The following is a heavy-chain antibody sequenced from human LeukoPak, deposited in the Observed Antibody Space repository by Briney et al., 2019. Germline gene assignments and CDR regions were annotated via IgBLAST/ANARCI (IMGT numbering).Heavy chain of an antibody. J-gene: IGHJ4*02. CDR2: IRSKAYGGTT. Sequence: GGSLRLSCTASGFTFGDYAMSWVRQAPGKELEWVGFIRSKAYGGTTEYAASVKGRFTISRDDSKSIAYLQMNSLKTEDTAVYYCTRARIRDGYTKKGLYYFDYWGQGTLVTVPS. CDR3: TRARIRDGYTKKGLYYFDY. D-gene: IGHD5-24*01. CDR1: GFTFGDYA. V-gene: IGHV3-49*04.